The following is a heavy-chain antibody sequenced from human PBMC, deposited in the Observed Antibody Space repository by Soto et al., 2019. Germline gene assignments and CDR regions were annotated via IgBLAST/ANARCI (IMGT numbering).Heavy chain of an antibody. D-gene: IGHD1-20*01. CDR1: GGSISSGGYY. Sequence: SETLSLTCTVSGGSISSGGYYWSWIRQHPGKGLEWIGYIYYSGSTYYNPSLKSRVTISVDTSKNQFSLKLSSVTAADTAVYYCARSDYNWNDLGALLFDYWGQGTLVTVSS. CDR3: ARSDYNWNDLGALLFDY. J-gene: IGHJ4*02. CDR2: IYYSGST. V-gene: IGHV4-31*03.